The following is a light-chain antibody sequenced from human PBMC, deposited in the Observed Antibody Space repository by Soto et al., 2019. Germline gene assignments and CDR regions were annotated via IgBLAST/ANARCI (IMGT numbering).Light chain of an antibody. CDR3: SSFSGNNNAVI. CDR1: SSDVGTYNF. Sequence: QSALTQAPSASESPGQSVTISCTGTSSDVGTYNFVSWYQQHPGKAPKVMIYEVNKRPSGVPDRFSGSKSGNTASLTVSGLHAEDEADYYCSSFSGNNNAVIFGGGTKLTVL. J-gene: IGLJ2*01. V-gene: IGLV2-8*01. CDR2: EVN.